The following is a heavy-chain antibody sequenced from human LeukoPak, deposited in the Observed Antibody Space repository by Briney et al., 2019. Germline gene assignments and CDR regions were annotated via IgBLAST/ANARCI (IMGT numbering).Heavy chain of an antibody. CDR2: IYYSGST. Sequence: SETLSLTCTVSGGSVSSYYWSWIRQPPGKGLEWIGYIYYSGSTNYNPSLKSRVTISVDTSKKQFSLKLTSVTVADTAVYYCARETSQKGAHYMDVWGKGTTVTISS. CDR3: ARETSQKGAHYMDV. D-gene: IGHD3-16*01. CDR1: GGSVSSYY. V-gene: IGHV4-59*02. J-gene: IGHJ6*03.